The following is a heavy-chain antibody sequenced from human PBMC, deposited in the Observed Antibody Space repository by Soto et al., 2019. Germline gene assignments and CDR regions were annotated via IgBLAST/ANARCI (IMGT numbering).Heavy chain of an antibody. Sequence: ASVKVSCKASGYTFTSYGISWVRQAPGQGLEWMGWTSAYNGNTNYAQKLQGRVTMTTDTSTSTAYMELRSLRSDDAAVYYCARVISSSPHNWFDPWGQGTLVTVYS. CDR2: TSAYNGNT. CDR3: ARVISSSPHNWFDP. J-gene: IGHJ5*02. V-gene: IGHV1-18*04. D-gene: IGHD6-6*01. CDR1: GYTFTSYG.